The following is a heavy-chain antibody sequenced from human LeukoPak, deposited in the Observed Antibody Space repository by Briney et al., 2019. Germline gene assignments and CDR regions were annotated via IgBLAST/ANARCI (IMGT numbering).Heavy chain of an antibody. V-gene: IGHV1-18*01. CDR3: ARLHSGWSYYYYMDV. D-gene: IGHD6-19*01. CDR1: GYTFTSYG. CDR2: ISAYNGNT. Sequence: WASVKVSCKASGYTFTSYGISWVRQAPGQGLEWMGWISAYNGNTNYAQKLQGRVTMTTDTSTSTAYMELRSLRSDDTAVYYCARLHSGWSYYYYMDVWGKGTTVTVSS. J-gene: IGHJ6*03.